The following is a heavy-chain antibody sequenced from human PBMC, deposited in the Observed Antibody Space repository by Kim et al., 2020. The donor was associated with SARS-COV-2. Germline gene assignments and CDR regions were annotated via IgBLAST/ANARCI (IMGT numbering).Heavy chain of an antibody. D-gene: IGHD3-10*01. CDR2: IYYSGST. J-gene: IGHJ6*02. CDR1: GGSISSGGYS. V-gene: IGHV4-30-2*01. Sequence: SETLSLTCAVSGGSISSGGYSWSWIRQPPGKGLEWIGYIYYSGSTYYNPSLKSRVTISVDRSKNQFSLKLSSVTAADTAVYYCARGYGSGSPYGMDVWGQGTTVTGSS. CDR3: ARGYGSGSPYGMDV.